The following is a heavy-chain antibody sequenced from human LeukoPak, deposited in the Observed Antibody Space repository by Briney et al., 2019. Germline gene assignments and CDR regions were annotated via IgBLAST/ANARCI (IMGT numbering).Heavy chain of an antibody. CDR2: IKKDGSEK. V-gene: IGHV3-7*05. Sequence: GGSLRLSCAASGFTVSSNYVSWVRQAPGKGLEWVAYIKKDGSEKYYVDSVKGRFTISRDNTKSSLYLQMNSLRAEDAAVYYCARHTSGQPFDYWGQGTLVTVSS. CDR3: ARHTSGQPFDY. CDR1: GFTVSSNY. J-gene: IGHJ4*02. D-gene: IGHD6-19*01.